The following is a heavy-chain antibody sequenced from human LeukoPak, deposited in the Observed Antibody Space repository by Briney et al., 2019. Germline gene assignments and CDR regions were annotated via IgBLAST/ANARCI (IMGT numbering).Heavy chain of an antibody. CDR3: ARDNSGFDY. CDR1: GFTFNNYW. J-gene: IGHJ4*02. V-gene: IGHV3-7*01. Sequence: PGGSLRLSCVASGFTFNNYWMTWVRQAPGKGLEWVANIRHDGSARYYGDSVKGRFTISRGDAKNSLFLQMNSLRADDTALYYCARDNSGFDYWGQGTLVTVSS. CDR2: IRHDGSAR. D-gene: IGHD6-19*01.